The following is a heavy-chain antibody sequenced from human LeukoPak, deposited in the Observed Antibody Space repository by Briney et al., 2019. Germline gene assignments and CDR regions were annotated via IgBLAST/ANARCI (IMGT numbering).Heavy chain of an antibody. CDR2: IKSKTDGGTT. CDR3: TTVEWLVGYFDY. J-gene: IGHJ4*02. V-gene: IGHV3-15*01. Sequence: GGSLRLSCAASGFTFSNAWMSSVRQAPRKGLEWVGRIKSKTDGGTTDYAAPVKGRFTISRDDSKNTLYLQMNSLKTEDTAVYYCTTVEWLVGYFDYWGQGTLVTVSS. D-gene: IGHD6-19*01. CDR1: GFTFSNAW.